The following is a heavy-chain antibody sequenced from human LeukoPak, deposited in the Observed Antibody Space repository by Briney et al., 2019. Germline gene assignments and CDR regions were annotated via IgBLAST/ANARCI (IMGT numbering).Heavy chain of an antibody. J-gene: IGHJ4*02. CDR2: ISSSSSYI. V-gene: IGHV3-21*01. D-gene: IGHD1-26*01. CDR3: ARDFLENWELLHQDYFDY. Sequence: GGSLRLSCAASGFTFSSYSMNWVRQAPGKGLEWVSSISSSSSYIYYADSVKGRFTISRDNAKNSLYLQMNSLRAEDTAVYYCARDFLENWELLHQDYFDYWGQGTLVTVSS. CDR1: GFTFSSYS.